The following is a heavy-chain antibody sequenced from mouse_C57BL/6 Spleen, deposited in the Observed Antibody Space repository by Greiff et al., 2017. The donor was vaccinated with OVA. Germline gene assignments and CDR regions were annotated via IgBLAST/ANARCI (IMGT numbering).Heavy chain of an antibody. Sequence: VQLQQSGPGMVKPSQSLSLTCTVTGYSITSGYDWHWIRHFPGNKLEWMGYISYSGSTNYNPSLKSRISITHDTSKNHFFLKLNSVTTEDTATYYCARGIGSSPAWFAYWGQGTLVTVSA. J-gene: IGHJ3*01. D-gene: IGHD1-1*01. CDR2: ISYSGST. CDR3: ARGIGSSPAWFAY. CDR1: GYSITSGYD. V-gene: IGHV3-1*01.